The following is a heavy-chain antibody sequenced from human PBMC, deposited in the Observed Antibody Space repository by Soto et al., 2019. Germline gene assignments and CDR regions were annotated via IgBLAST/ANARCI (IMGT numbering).Heavy chain of an antibody. CDR2: IKSKTDGGTT. CDR1: GFTFSNAW. Sequence: GGSLRLSCAASGFTFSNAWMNWVRQAPGKGLEWVGRIKSKTDGGTTDYAAPVKGRFTISRDDSKNTLYLQMNSLKTEDTAVYYCTSRVRFLEWFPLFDYWGQGTLVTVSS. D-gene: IGHD3-3*01. J-gene: IGHJ4*02. CDR3: TSRVRFLEWFPLFDY. V-gene: IGHV3-15*07.